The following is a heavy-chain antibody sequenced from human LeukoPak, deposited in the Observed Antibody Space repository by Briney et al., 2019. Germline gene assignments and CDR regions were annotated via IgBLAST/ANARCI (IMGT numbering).Heavy chain of an antibody. CDR3: TTGRFCSGGSCSSSFDF. CDR1: GYSFTSYW. CDR2: IYPGNSDI. Sequence: GESLKISCKGSGYSFTSYWIGWVRQMPDKGLEWMGIIYPGNSDIRYSPSFQGQVTISVDKSINTAYLQWTSLKASDTAIYYCTTGRFCSGGSCSSSFDFWGQGTLLTVSS. D-gene: IGHD2-15*01. V-gene: IGHV5-51*01. J-gene: IGHJ4*02.